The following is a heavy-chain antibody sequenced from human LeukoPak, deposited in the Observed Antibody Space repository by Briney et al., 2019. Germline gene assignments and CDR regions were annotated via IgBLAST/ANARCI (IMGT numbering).Heavy chain of an antibody. J-gene: IGHJ3*02. CDR2: IIPIFGTA. V-gene: IGHV1-69*13. CDR1: GGTFSSYA. Sequence: SVKVSCKASGGTFSSYAISWVRQAPGQGLEWMGGIIPIFGTANYAQKFQGRVTITADESTSTAYMELSSLRSEDTAVYYCASSLGLERSSYGDYAFDIWGQGTMVTVSS. D-gene: IGHD4-17*01. CDR3: ASSLGLERSSYGDYAFDI.